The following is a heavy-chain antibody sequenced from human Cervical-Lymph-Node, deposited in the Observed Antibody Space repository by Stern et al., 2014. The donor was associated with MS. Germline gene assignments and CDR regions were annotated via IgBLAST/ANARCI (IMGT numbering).Heavy chain of an antibody. J-gene: IGHJ4*02. Sequence: VQLVESGGGVVQPGGSLRLSCVASGFTFSSYAMHWVRQAPGKGLEWVAVISYDGTNTYHADSVEGRFTISRDNSKNTLYLEMNSLRPEDAAVYSCAQDFRHLVVVPPRFDHWGQGTLVTVSS. CDR2: ISYDGTNT. V-gene: IGHV3-30*18. D-gene: IGHD2-21*01. CDR1: GFTFSSYA. CDR3: AQDFRHLVVVPPRFDH.